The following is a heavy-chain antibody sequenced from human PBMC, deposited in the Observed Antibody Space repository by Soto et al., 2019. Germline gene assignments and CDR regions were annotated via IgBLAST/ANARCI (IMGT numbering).Heavy chain of an antibody. J-gene: IGHJ5*02. Sequence: GEALKISCKASGYSFTDYWITWVRQMPGKGLEWMGRIDPRDSQSNYSPSFQGHVTISADKSSSTAYLQWNSLKASDTAMYYCARTVYGNSFDPWGQGTLVTVSS. D-gene: IGHD3-10*01. CDR1: GYSFTDYW. V-gene: IGHV5-10-1*01. CDR2: IDPRDSQS. CDR3: ARTVYGNSFDP.